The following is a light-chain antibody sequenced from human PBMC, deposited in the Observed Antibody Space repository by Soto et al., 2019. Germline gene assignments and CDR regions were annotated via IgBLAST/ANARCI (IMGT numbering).Light chain of an antibody. CDR1: QSVRTN. V-gene: IGKV3-15*01. CDR3: QQYNNWPPVYT. Sequence: EIVMTQSPATLSVSPGEGATLSCRASQSVRTNVAWYQYTPGQAPRLLIYGASTRATGIPARFSGSGSGTEFTLTISSLQSEDFAVYYCQQYNNWPPVYTFGQGTKLEI. J-gene: IGKJ2*01. CDR2: GAS.